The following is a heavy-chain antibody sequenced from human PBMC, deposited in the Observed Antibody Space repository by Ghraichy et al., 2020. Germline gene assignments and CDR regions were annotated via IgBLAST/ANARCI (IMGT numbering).Heavy chain of an antibody. CDR2: VYFSGKS. CDR3: ATETRLKIPFDERHAFNI. D-gene: IGHD2-21*01. CDR1: GGSVRNPYSY. Sequence: SETLSLTCIVSGGSVRNPYSYWSWIRKPPGKGPEWIGHVYFSGKSNYNPSLFSRVSISVDTSKSQVSLKLKAVTAADTSVYFCATETRLKIPFDERHAFNIWGRGTRVTVSS. V-gene: IGHV4-61*01. J-gene: IGHJ3*02.